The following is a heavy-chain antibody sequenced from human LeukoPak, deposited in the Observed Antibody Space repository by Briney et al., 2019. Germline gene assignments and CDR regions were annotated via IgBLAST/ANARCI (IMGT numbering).Heavy chain of an antibody. V-gene: IGHV4-59*01. CDR2: IYYSGST. J-gene: IGHJ6*02. Sequence: SETLSLTCTVSVGSLSSSYWTWIRQPPRNGQERIGYIYYSGSTNYNPSLKSRVTISIDTSKNQFSLKLSSVTAADTAVYYCAREGVLPRRVGMDVWGQGTTVTVSS. CDR1: VGSLSSSY. D-gene: IGHD2-8*01. CDR3: AREGVLPRRVGMDV.